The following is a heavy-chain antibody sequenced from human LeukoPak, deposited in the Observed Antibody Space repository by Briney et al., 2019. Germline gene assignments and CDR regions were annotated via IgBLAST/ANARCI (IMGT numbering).Heavy chain of an antibody. J-gene: IGHJ4*02. V-gene: IGHV3-66*01. CDR2: IYSGGST. D-gene: IGHD1-1*01. CDR3: AKEGGTLYYFDY. Sequence: GGSLRLSCAPSGFTVSSNYMNWVRQAPGKGLEWVSVIYSGGSTYYADSVKGRFTISRDNSKNTLYLQMNSLRAEDTAVYYCAKEGGTLYYFDYWGQGTLVTVSS. CDR1: GFTVSSNY.